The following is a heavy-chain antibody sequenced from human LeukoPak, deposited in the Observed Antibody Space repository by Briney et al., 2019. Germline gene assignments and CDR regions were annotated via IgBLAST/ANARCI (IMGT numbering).Heavy chain of an antibody. J-gene: IGHJ4*02. CDR2: IIPIFGTA. CDR3: ARWDHYYDSSGQQYYFDY. Sequence: GASVKVSCKASGGTFSSYAISWVRQAPGQGLEWMGGIIPIFGTANYAQKFQGRVTITADESTSTAYMELSSLRSEDTAVYYCARWDHYYDSSGQQYYFDYWGQGTLVTVSS. D-gene: IGHD3-22*01. V-gene: IGHV1-69*13. CDR1: GGTFSSYA.